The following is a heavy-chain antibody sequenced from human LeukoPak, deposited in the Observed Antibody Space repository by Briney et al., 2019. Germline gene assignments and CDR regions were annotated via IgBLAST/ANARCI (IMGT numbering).Heavy chain of an antibody. CDR2: ISYDGRNK. D-gene: IGHD4-17*01. Sequence: GGSLRLSCAASGFTFSSYGMHWVRQAPGKGLEWVAVISYDGRNKYYADSVKGRFTISRDNSKNTLYLQVNSLRAEDTAVYYCAEDGHTVTMFDYWGQGTLVTVSS. J-gene: IGHJ4*02. CDR3: AEDGHTVTMFDY. V-gene: IGHV3-30*18. CDR1: GFTFSSYG.